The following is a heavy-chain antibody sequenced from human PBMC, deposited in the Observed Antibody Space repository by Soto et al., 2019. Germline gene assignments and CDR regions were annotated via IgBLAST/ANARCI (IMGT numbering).Heavy chain of an antibody. CDR2: ISYSGST. D-gene: IGHD5-12*01. V-gene: IGHV4-59*01. CDR3: ARSAPLSWTSAYAMDV. Sequence: SVTLSLSCSVAGGSSSGYGGTWIRTTTGKGLEWIGYISYSGSTTYNPSLKSRVIISVDTSKNQFSLNLSPVTAADTAVYYCARSAPLSWTSAYAMDVPGQGTTVTLSS. J-gene: IGHJ6*02. CDR1: GGSSSGYG.